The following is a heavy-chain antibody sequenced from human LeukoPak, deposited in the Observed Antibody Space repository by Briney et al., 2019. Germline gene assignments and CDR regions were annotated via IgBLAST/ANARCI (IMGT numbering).Heavy chain of an antibody. V-gene: IGHV3-49*03. CDR1: GFTFGDYA. CDR2: IRSKAYGGTT. CDR3: AREMGTNQYSSGWSSVGMDV. D-gene: IGHD6-19*01. J-gene: IGHJ6*03. Sequence: GGSLRLSCTASGFTFGDYAMSWFRQAPGKGLEWVGFIRSKAYGGTTEYAASVKGRFTISRDDSKSIAYLQMNSLRAEDTAVYYCAREMGTNQYSSGWSSVGMDVWGKGTTVTISS.